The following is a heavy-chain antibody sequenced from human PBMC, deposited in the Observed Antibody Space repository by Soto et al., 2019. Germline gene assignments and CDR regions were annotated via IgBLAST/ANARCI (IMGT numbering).Heavy chain of an antibody. CDR3: ARDSTDYGDLNYYYYGMDV. D-gene: IGHD4-17*01. CDR1: GFTFSSYG. V-gene: IGHV3-33*01. J-gene: IGHJ6*02. CDR2: IWYDGSNK. Sequence: GESLKISCAASGFTFSSYGMHWVRQAPGKGLEWVAVIWYDGSNKYYADSVKGRFTISRDNSKNTLYLQMNSLRAEDTAVYYCARDSTDYGDLNYYYYGMDVWGQGTTVTVSS.